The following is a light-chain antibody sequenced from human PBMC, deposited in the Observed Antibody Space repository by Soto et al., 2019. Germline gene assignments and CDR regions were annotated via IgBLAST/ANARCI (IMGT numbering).Light chain of an antibody. CDR1: QSVSSSY. Sequence: EIVLTQSPGTLSLSPGARATLSCRASQSVSSSYLAWYQQKPGQAPRLLIYGASSSATGIPDRFSGSGSGTDFTVTISRLEPDDFAVYCCQQYGSSPRTFGQGTKVEIK. CDR3: QQYGSSPRT. CDR2: GAS. J-gene: IGKJ1*01. V-gene: IGKV3-20*01.